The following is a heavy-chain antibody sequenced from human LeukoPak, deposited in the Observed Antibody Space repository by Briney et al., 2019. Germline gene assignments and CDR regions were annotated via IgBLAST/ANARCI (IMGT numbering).Heavy chain of an antibody. Sequence: SVKVSCNASGGSFTNYSFSWVRQAPGQGLEWMGRVIPTFGTANYAQKFEGRVTITPDKSTGTTYMELSSRTPLDVTVYFCSIALGGMPTPHPWGQGTLVTVSS. CDR2: VIPTFGTA. CDR3: SIALGGMPTPHP. V-gene: IGHV1-69*06. J-gene: IGHJ4*02. D-gene: IGHD3-16*01. CDR1: GGSFTNYS.